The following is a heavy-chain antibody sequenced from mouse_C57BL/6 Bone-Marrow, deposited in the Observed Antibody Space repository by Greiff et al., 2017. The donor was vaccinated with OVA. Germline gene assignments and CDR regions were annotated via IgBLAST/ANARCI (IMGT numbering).Heavy chain of an antibody. D-gene: IGHD4-1*02. CDR3: SRSTGTRNYFDY. CDR2: IWSGGST. Sequence: QVQLQQSGPGLVQPSQSLSITCTVSGFSLTSYGVHWVRQSPGKGLEWLGVIWSGGSTDYNAAFISRRSISKDNSKSQVFFKMNSLQADDTAIYYVSRSTGTRNYFDYWGQGTTLTVSS. J-gene: IGHJ2*01. CDR1: GFSLTSYG. V-gene: IGHV2-2*01.